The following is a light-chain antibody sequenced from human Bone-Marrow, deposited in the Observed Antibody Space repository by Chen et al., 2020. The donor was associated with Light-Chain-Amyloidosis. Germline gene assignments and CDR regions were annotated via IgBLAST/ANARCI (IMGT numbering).Light chain of an antibody. V-gene: IGLV2-23*01. CDR1: SSDVGSYDP. CDR2: EGS. J-gene: IGLJ1*01. CDR3: CSYAGSSTYV. Sequence: QSALTQPASVSGSPGLSITISCTGTSSDVGSYDPVSWYQQHPGKAPKLMIYEGSQRPSGVSTRFSGSKSGNTASLTISGLQAEDEADYYCCSYAGSSTYVFGTGTKVTVL.